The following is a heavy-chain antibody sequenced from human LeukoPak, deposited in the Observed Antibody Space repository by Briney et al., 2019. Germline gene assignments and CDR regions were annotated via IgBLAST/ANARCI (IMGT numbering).Heavy chain of an antibody. CDR1: GDSITNSTYY. CDR2: IYYSGST. V-gene: IGHV4-61*05. Sequence: PSETLSLTCTVSGDSITNSTYYWGWVRQPPGKGLEWIGYIYYSGSTNYNPSLKSRVTISVDTSKNQFSLKLSSVTAADTAVYYCARAAEWEPSPWFDPWGQGTLVTVSS. D-gene: IGHD1-26*01. J-gene: IGHJ5*02. CDR3: ARAAEWEPSPWFDP.